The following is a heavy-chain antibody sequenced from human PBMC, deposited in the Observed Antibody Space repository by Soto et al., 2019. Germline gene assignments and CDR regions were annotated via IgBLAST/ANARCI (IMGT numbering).Heavy chain of an antibody. V-gene: IGHV4-30-2*01. CDR3: ARSLLDTAMVTAGYYFDY. CDR2: IYHSGST. Sequence: SETLSLTCAVSGGSVSSGGYSWSWIRQPPGKGLEWIGYIYHSGSTYYNPSLKSRVTISVDRSKNQFSLKLSSVTAADTAVYYCARSLLDTAMVTAGYYFDYWGQGTLVTVSS. CDR1: GGSVSSGGYS. D-gene: IGHD5-18*01. J-gene: IGHJ4*02.